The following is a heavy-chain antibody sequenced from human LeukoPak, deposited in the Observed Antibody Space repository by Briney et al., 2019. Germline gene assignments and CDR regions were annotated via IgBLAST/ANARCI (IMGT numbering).Heavy chain of an antibody. CDR1: GFTFSLYA. CDR3: ARDTYEPGLIDI. J-gene: IGHJ4*02. CDR2: INSASSDI. V-gene: IGHV3-21*05. Sequence: GGSLRLSCAASGFTFSLYAMNWVRQAPGKGLEWISYINSASSDIHYTQSVRGRFIISRDNAKNTLYLQRNSLRAEDRAVYFCARDTYEPGLIDIWGQGTLVSVSS. D-gene: IGHD3-3*01.